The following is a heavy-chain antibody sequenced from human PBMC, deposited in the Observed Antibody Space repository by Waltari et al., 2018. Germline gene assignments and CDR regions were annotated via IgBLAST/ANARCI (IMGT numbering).Heavy chain of an antibody. CDR1: GFDSSNHW. CDR3: VRGPSVDYSHPVPFDL. V-gene: IGHV3-74*01. D-gene: IGHD4-4*01. Sequence: EVRLVESGGGLVQPGESLTLSCAASGFDSSNHWISWVRQFPGKGPMWGARIIRWATIGDDDSGRGRFTIFRDSSTNTVSLQMRSLTVEDTALYYCVRGPSVDYSHPVPFDLWGQGTLVTVSS. CDR2: IIRWATI. J-gene: IGHJ4*02.